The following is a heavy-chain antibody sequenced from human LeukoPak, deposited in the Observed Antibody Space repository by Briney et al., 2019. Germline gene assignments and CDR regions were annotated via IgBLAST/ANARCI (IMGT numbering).Heavy chain of an antibody. D-gene: IGHD3-3*01. CDR1: GDSASSNSAA. J-gene: IGHJ6*03. CDR3: ARSRFGVVMTYYYYYMDV. Sequence: PSHTISLTCAISGDSASSNSAAWNWIRQSPSRGLEWLGRTCYRSKWYNDYAVSVKSRITINPDTSKNQFSLQLNSVTPEDTAVYYCARSRFGVVMTYYYYYMDVWGKGTTVTVSS. V-gene: IGHV6-1*01. CDR2: TCYRSKWYN.